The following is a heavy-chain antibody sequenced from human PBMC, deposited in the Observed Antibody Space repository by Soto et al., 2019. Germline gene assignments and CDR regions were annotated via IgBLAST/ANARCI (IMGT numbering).Heavy chain of an antibody. Sequence: QITLKESGPTLVKPTQTLTLTCTFSGFSLTTRGVGVGWIRQPPGKALERLALIYWDDDQRYSPSLKNRLTDTKDTFKNQVVLTLTNVDPVDTATYFCARDSSGWYGLDYWGQGILVTVSS. V-gene: IGHV2-5*02. CDR1: GFSLTTRGVG. CDR2: IYWDDDQ. J-gene: IGHJ4*02. D-gene: IGHD6-19*01. CDR3: ARDSSGWYGLDY.